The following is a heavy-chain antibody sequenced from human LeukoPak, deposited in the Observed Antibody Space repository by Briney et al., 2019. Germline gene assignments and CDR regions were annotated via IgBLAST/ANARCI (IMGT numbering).Heavy chain of an antibody. D-gene: IGHD3-22*01. CDR3: ARESPSQYYYDSSGYYGSFDY. V-gene: IGHV4-59*01. J-gene: IGHJ4*02. Sequence: SETLSLTCTVSGGSISSYYWSWIRQPPGKGLEWIGYIYYSGSTNYNPSLKSRVSISVDTSKNQFSLKLSSVTAADTAVYYCARESPSQYYYDSSGYYGSFDYWGQGTLVTVSS. CDR1: GGSISSYY. CDR2: IYYSGST.